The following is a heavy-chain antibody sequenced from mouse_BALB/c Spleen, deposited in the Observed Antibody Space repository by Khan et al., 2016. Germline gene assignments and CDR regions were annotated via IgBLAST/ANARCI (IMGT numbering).Heavy chain of an antibody. CDR2: INSAGSAI. V-gene: IGHV11-2*01. J-gene: IGHJ1*01. D-gene: IGHD2-3*01. CDR3: MRYDGYYWYFDV. CDR1: GFTFSGFW. Sequence: EVQLLETGGGLVQPGGSRGLSCEGSGFTFSGFWRSWVRQTPGKTLEWIGDINSAGSAINYAPSIKARFTLFRDPDQSTLYLQMINVRSEDTATYFCMRYDGYYWYFDVWGAGTTVTVSS.